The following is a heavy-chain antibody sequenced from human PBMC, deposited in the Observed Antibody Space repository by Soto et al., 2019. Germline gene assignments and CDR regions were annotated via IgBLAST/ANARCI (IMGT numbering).Heavy chain of an antibody. CDR2: ISYDGSNK. CDR3: AKDVLWLERYFDY. J-gene: IGHJ4*02. CDR1: GFTFSSYG. D-gene: IGHD1-1*01. V-gene: IGHV3-30*18. Sequence: GGSLRLSCAASGFTFSSYGMHWVRQAPGKGLEWVAVISYDGSNKYYADSVKGRFTISRDNSKNTLYLQMNSLRAEDTAVYYCAKDVLWLERYFDYWGQGTLVTVSS.